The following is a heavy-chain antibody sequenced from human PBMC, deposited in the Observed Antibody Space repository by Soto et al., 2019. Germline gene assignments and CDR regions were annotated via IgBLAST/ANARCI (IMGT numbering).Heavy chain of an antibody. Sequence: PGGSLRLSCVVSGFTFSDYYMSWIRQAPGKGLEWGSYISNSNIYRNYAGSVKGRFTISRDNAKNSLYLQMNSLRAEDTAVYYCARNRYSSDSSGIPGAFDLWGQGTMVTVSS. V-gene: IGHV3-11*06. D-gene: IGHD3-22*01. CDR3: ARNRYSSDSSGIPGAFDL. CDR1: GFTFSDYY. J-gene: IGHJ3*01. CDR2: ISNSNIYR.